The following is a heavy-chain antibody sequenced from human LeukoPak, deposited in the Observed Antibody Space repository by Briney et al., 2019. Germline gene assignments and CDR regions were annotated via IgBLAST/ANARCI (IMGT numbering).Heavy chain of an antibody. CDR2: ISSHGSST. V-gene: IGHV3-64*01. CDR1: GFTFSSYA. CDR3: ARDLGQYYDTSDNWFDP. D-gene: IGHD3-22*01. Sequence: GGSLRLSCAGSGFTFSSYAMHWVRQAPGKGLEYVSGISSHGSSTYHANSVKGRFTISRDNSKNTLYLQMGSLRAEDTAVYYCARDLGQYYDTSDNWFDPWGQGTLVTVSS. J-gene: IGHJ5*02.